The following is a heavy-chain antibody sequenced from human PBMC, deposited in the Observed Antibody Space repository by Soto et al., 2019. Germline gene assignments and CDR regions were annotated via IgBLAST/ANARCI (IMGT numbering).Heavy chain of an antibody. CDR1: GYTFTSYG. CDR2: ISAYNGNT. CDR3: ARVIPGAEAWFDP. Sequence: GASVKVSCKASGYTFTSYGISWVRQAPGQGLEWMGWISAYNGNTNYAQKFQGRVTMTIDTSTSTAYLDLRSLTSDDTAVYYCARVIPGAEAWFDPWGQGTLVTVSS. V-gene: IGHV1-18*04. D-gene: IGHD2-2*01. J-gene: IGHJ5*02.